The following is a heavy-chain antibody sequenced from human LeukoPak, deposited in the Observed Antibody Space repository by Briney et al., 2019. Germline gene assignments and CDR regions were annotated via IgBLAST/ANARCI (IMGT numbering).Heavy chain of an antibody. J-gene: IGHJ4*02. CDR2: FYNSGSS. D-gene: IGHD3-16*01. CDR3: TRGAGWLIDY. Sequence: SETLSLTCTVSGGSISDYYRGWIRQPPGKGLEWIGYFYNSGSSTYNPSLKSRVTISADTSKNQFSLKLNSVTAADTAVYYCTRGAGWLIDYWGQGILVTVSS. V-gene: IGHV4-59*01. CDR1: GGSISDYY.